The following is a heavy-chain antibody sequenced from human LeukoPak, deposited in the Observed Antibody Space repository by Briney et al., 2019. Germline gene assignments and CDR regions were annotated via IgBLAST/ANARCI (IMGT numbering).Heavy chain of an antibody. CDR1: GFTFSSYW. CDR2: INSDGSST. V-gene: IGHV3-74*01. J-gene: IGHJ4*02. CDR3: ARDLCSGGSCYFDY. D-gene: IGHD2-15*01. Sequence: GGSLRLSCAASGFTFSSYWMHSVRQAPGKGLVWVSHINSDGSSTNYADSVKGRFTIFRENGKNTLYLQMNGLRAEDTAMYYCARDLCSGGSCYFDYWGQGTLVTVSS.